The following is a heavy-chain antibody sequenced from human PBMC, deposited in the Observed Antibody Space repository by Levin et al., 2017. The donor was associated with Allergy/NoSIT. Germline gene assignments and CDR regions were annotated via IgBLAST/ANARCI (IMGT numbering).Heavy chain of an antibody. Sequence: SETLSLPFSFSFFSLLLFFSSFLFLLPPPGKVLEWIGNIYLSGSTNDNPSLKSRVTMSVDRSKNQFSLKLSYVTAADTAVYYCARVAGYSYGYYFDYWGPGTLVTVSS. CDR3: ARVAGYSYGYYFDY. V-gene: IGHV4-30-2*01. D-gene: IGHD5-18*01. CDR2: IYLSGST. J-gene: IGHJ4*02. CDR1: FFSLLLFFSS.